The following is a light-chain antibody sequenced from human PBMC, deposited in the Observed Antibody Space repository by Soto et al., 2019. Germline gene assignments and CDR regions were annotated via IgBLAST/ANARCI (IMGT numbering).Light chain of an antibody. V-gene: IGLV2-14*01. J-gene: IGLJ2*01. CDR1: SSDVGGYNY. CDR3: SSYTSSSTVV. Sequence: QSALTQPASVSGSPGQSITISCTGTSSDVGGYNYVSWYQQHPGKDPKLMIYEVSNRPSGLSNRFSGSKSGNTASLTISGLQAEDEADYYCSSYTSSSTVVFGGGTKLTVL. CDR2: EVS.